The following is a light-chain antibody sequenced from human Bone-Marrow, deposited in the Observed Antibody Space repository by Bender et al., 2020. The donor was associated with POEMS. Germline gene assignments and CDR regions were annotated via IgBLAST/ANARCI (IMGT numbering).Light chain of an antibody. Sequence: QSALTQPPSVSGSPGQSVTMSCTGTSNDVGSYNRVSWYQQAPGRAPKLIIYEVTNRPSGVPNRFSGSRSGNTASLTISGLQADDEADYYCLSYTTSLTYVFGGGTKLTVL. J-gene: IGLJ3*02. CDR1: SNDVGSYNR. CDR3: LSYTTSLTYV. CDR2: EVT. V-gene: IGLV2-18*02.